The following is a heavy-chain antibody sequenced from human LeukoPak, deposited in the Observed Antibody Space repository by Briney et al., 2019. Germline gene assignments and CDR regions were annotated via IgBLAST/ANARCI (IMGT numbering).Heavy chain of an antibody. Sequence: SETLSLTCAVYGGSFSGYYWGRIRQPPGKGLEWIGEINHSGSTNYNPSLKSRVTISVDTSKNQFSLKLSSVTAADTAVYYCARGRGGGSSNYWGQGTLVTVSS. J-gene: IGHJ4*02. V-gene: IGHV4-34*01. D-gene: IGHD2-15*01. CDR2: INHSGST. CDR3: ARGRGGGSSNY. CDR1: GGSFSGYY.